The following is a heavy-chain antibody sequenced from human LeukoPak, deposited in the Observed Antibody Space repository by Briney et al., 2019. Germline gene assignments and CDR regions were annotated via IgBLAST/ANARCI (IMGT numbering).Heavy chain of an antibody. J-gene: IGHJ4*02. CDR2: ISGSGGST. CDR3: APIVVVPDAMREVFDY. Sequence: GGSLRLSCAASGFTFSSYAMSWVRQAPGKGLEWVSAISGSGGSTYYADSVKGRFTISRDNSKNTLYLQMNSLRAEDTAVYYCAPIVVVPDAMREVFDYWGQGTLVAVSS. V-gene: IGHV3-23*01. CDR1: GFTFSSYA. D-gene: IGHD2-2*01.